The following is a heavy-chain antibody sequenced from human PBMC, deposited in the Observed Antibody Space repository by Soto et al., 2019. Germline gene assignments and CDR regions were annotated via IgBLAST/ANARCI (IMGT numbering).Heavy chain of an antibody. J-gene: IGHJ5*02. V-gene: IGHV3-21*01. CDR3: ARWAEGRQSRPNP. Sequence: EVQLVESGGGLVKPGGSLRLSCAASGFTFSSYGMNWVRQAPGKGLEWVSSISSSSSYIYYADSVKGRFTISRDNAKNSLYLQMNSLRAEDTAVYYCARWAEGRQSRPNPWGQGTLVTVSS. D-gene: IGHD6-6*01. CDR1: GFTFSSYG. CDR2: ISSSSSYI.